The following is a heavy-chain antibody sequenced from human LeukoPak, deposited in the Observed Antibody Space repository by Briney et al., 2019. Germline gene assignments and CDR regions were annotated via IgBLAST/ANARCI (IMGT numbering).Heavy chain of an antibody. J-gene: IGHJ6*02. CDR3: AKTPPLKGYLAGV. CDR2: ISGSGFST. V-gene: IGHV3-23*01. D-gene: IGHD2-15*01. Sequence: GGSLRLSCAASGFNFGNSWMSWVRQAPGKGLEWVSAISGSGFSTYYADSVKGRFTISRDNSKNTLYLQMNSLRAEDTAVYYCAKTPPLKGYLAGVWGQGTTVTVSS. CDR1: GFNFGNSW.